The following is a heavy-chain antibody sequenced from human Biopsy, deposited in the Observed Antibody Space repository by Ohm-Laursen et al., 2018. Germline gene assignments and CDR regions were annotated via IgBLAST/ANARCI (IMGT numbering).Heavy chain of an antibody. D-gene: IGHD4-23*01. CDR3: TTYDNSGDYRDY. V-gene: IGHV3-73*01. Sequence: SLRLSCAASGFTFCDSAMHWVRQASGKGLEWIGRIRSKVNNYATAYAALVTGRFTISRDDSKNTAYLQMNSLKTEDTAVYYCTTYDNSGDYRDYWGQGTQVTVSS. CDR2: IRSKVNNYAT. J-gene: IGHJ4*02. CDR1: GFTFCDSA.